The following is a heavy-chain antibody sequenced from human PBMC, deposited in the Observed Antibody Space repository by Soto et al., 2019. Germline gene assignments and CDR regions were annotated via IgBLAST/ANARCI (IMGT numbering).Heavy chain of an antibody. Sequence: SVKVSCKASGGTFSSYAISWVRQAPGQGLEWMGGIIPIFGTANYAQKFQGRVTITADESTSTVYMELSSLRSEDTAVYYCARVVRGIVVVPAAIGGYYYGMDVWGQGTTVTVSS. J-gene: IGHJ6*02. CDR1: GGTFSSYA. V-gene: IGHV1-69*13. CDR3: ARVVRGIVVVPAAIGGYYYGMDV. CDR2: IIPIFGTA. D-gene: IGHD2-2*01.